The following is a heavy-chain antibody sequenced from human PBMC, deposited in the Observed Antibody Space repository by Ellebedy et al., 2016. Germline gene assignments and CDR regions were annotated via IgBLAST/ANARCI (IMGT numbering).Heavy chain of an antibody. CDR1: GGTFSSYA. Sequence: ASVKVSCKASGGTFSSYAISWVRQAPGQGLEWMGGIIPILGIANYAQKFQGRVTITADKSTSTAYMELRSLRSEDTAIYYCAREIDRNQGRWFDPWGQGTRVTVSS. CDR2: IIPILGIA. D-gene: IGHD1-14*01. V-gene: IGHV1-69*10. J-gene: IGHJ5*02. CDR3: AREIDRNQGRWFDP.